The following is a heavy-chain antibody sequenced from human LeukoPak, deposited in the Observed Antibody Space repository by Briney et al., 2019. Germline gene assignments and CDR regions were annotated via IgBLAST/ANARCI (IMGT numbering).Heavy chain of an antibody. CDR2: IGTSESTI. CDR1: GFTFSSYE. D-gene: IGHD3-9*01. V-gene: IGHV3-48*03. Sequence: GGSQRLSCAASGFTFSSYEMTWVRQAPGKGLEWVSYIGTSESTIYYADSVKGRFTISRDNGENSLYLQMTSLRAEDTAVYFCARVSPKGDILAGYYTHYYYYMDVWGKGTSVTVSS. CDR3: ARVSPKGDILAGYYTHYYYYMDV. J-gene: IGHJ6*03.